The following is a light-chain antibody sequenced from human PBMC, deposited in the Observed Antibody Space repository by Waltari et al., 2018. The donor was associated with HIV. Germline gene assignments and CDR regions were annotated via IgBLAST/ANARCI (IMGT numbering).Light chain of an antibody. CDR2: AAS. Sequence: EIMLTQSPPTLSLSPGERATLSCRASQSVSSYLAWYQQKPGQAPRLLIYAASNRATGIPARFSGSGSGTDFTLSISSLEPEDFAVYYCQQRINWPLTFGGGTRVEIK. V-gene: IGKV3-11*01. J-gene: IGKJ4*01. CDR3: QQRINWPLT. CDR1: QSVSSY.